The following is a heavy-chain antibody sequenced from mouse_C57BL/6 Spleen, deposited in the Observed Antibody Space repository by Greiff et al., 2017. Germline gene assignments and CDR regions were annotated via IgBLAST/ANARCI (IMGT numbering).Heavy chain of an antibody. CDR2: ISSGSSTI. Sequence: EVQRVESGGGLVKPGGSLKLSCAASGFTFRDYGMHWVRQAPEKGLEWVAYISSGSSTIYYADTVKGRFTISRDNAKNTLFLQMTSLRSEDTAMYYCAREGGIITTVVATSDYFDYWGQGTTLTVSS. CDR3: AREGGIITTVVATSDYFDY. D-gene: IGHD1-1*01. J-gene: IGHJ2*01. V-gene: IGHV5-17*01. CDR1: GFTFRDYG.